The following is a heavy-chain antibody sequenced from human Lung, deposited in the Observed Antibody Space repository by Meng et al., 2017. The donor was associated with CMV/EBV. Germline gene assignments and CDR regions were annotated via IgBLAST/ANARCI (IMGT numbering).Heavy chain of an antibody. V-gene: IGHV4-39*07. J-gene: IGHJ6*02. CDR3: ARDGGKYCSSTSCKSKYYYYGMDV. CDR1: GGSISSSSYY. D-gene: IGHD2-2*01. CDR2: IYYSGST. Sequence: SXTXSLXXTVSGGSISSSSYYWGWIRQPPGKGLEWIGSIYYSGSTYYNPSLKSRVTISVDTSKNQFSLKLSSVTAADTAVYYCARDGGKYCSSTSCKSKYYYYGMDVWXQGTTVTVSS.